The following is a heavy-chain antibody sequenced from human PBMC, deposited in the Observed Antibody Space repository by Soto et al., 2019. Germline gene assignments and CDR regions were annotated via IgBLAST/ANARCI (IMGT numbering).Heavy chain of an antibody. V-gene: IGHV3-74*01. D-gene: IGHD3-22*01. CDR2: IKSDGSGT. J-gene: IGHJ4*02. CDR1: GFTFSSYW. Sequence: EVQLVESGGGLVQPGGSLTLSCAASGFTFSSYWMHWVRQAPGKGLVWVSRIKSDGSGTFYADSVKGRLTISRDNARNTLYLQMTSLRAEDTAVYFCVRGDSDQYDGNGYLGRHWGQGTLVTVSS. CDR3: VRGDSDQYDGNGYLGRH.